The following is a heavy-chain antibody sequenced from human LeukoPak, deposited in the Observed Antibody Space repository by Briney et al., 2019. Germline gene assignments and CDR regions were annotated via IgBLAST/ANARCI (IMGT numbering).Heavy chain of an antibody. J-gene: IGHJ5*02. V-gene: IGHV4-59*01. CDR3: ARERRYSSSWYPGNWFDP. Sequence: PSETLSLTCTVSGGSISSYYWSWIRQPPGKGLEWIGYIYYSGSANYNPSLKSRVTISVDTSKNQFSLKLSSVTAADTAVYYCARERRYSSSWYPGNWFDPWGQGTLVTVSS. CDR1: GGSISSYY. D-gene: IGHD6-13*01. CDR2: IYYSGSA.